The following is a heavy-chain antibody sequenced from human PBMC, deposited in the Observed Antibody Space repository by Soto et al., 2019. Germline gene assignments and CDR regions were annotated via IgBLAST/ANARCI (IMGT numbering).Heavy chain of an antibody. Sequence: GESLKISCKGSGYIFTNQWIGWVRQMPGKGLECMGIIYPGDSDTRYSPSFQGQVTISADKSISTAYLQWSSLKASDTAMYYCARRVLRETHFDYWGQGTLVTVSS. D-gene: IGHD3-10*02. V-gene: IGHV5-51*01. CDR1: GYIFTNQW. CDR3: ARRVLRETHFDY. CDR2: IYPGDSDT. J-gene: IGHJ4*02.